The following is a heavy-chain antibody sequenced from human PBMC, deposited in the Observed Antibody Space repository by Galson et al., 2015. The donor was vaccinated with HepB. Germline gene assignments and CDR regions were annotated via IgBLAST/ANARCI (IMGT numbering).Heavy chain of an antibody. CDR2: ISWNSGSI. D-gene: IGHD6-13*01. Sequence: SLRLPCAASGFTFDDYAMHWVRQAPGKGLEWVSGISWNSGSIGYADSVKGRFTISRDNAKNSLYLQMNSLRAEDTALYYCAKVTEEAAGIEYYYYYYMDVWGKGTTVTVSS. CDR1: GFTFDDYA. CDR3: AKVTEEAAGIEYYYYYYMDV. V-gene: IGHV3-9*01. J-gene: IGHJ6*03.